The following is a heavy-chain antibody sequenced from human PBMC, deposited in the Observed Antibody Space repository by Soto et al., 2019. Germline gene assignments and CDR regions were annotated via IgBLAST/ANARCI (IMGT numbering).Heavy chain of an antibody. CDR2: INHSGST. CDR1: GGSFSGYY. V-gene: IGHV4-34*01. Sequence: SETLSLTCAVYGGSFSGYYWSWIRQPPGKGLEWIGEINHSGSTNYNPSLKSRVTISVDTSKNQFSLKLSSVTAADTAVYYCARGPIAVAGLYYYGMDVWGQGTTVTVSS. D-gene: IGHD6-19*01. J-gene: IGHJ6*02. CDR3: ARGPIAVAGLYYYGMDV.